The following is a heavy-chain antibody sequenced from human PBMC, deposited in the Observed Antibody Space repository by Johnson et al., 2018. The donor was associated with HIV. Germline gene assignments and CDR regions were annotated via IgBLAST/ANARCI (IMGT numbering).Heavy chain of an antibody. J-gene: IGHJ3*02. CDR3: AQGGGSYYRGDAFDI. D-gene: IGHD1-26*01. CDR2: IWHDGNDK. CDR1: GFTFSAYG. V-gene: IGHV3-33*06. Sequence: QVQVVESGGGVVQPGMSLRLSCSASGFTFSAYGMHWVRQAPGKGLEWVALIWHDGNDKYYADSLQGRFTISRDNSKNTLYLQMNSLRAEDTAVYYCAQGGGSYYRGDAFDIWGQGTMVTVSS.